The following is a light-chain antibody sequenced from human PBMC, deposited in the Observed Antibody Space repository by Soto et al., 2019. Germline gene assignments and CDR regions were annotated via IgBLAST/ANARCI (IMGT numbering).Light chain of an antibody. J-gene: IGLJ2*01. CDR2: SNN. Sequence: QSVLTQPPSASGTPGQTVTISCSGSSSNIGSNYVYWYQQLPGTAPKLLIYSNNQRPSGVPDRFSGSKSDTSASLAISGLRSEDEADYYCSAWDESLNSVVFGGGTKLTVL. V-gene: IGLV1-47*02. CDR3: SAWDESLNSVV. CDR1: SSNIGSNY.